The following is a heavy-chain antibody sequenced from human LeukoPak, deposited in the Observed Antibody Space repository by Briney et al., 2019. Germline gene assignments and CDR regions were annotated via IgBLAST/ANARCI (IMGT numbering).Heavy chain of an antibody. CDR2: IYHSGST. D-gene: IGHD3-22*01. J-gene: IGHJ4*02. V-gene: IGHV4-38-2*02. CDR1: GYSISSGYY. CDR3: ARVRVVIGYFDY. Sequence: SETLSLTCTVSGYSISSGYYWGWIRQSPGKGLEWIGSIYHSGSTYYNPSLKSRVIISVDTSKNQFSLKLSSVTAADTAVYYCARVRVVIGYFDYWGQGTLVTVSS.